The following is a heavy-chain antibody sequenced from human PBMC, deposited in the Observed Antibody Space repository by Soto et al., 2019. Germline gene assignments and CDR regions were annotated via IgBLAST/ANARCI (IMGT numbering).Heavy chain of an antibody. CDR3: ARSSITPRLFMYPFDY. CDR1: GGSITSSSHY. J-gene: IGHJ4*02. V-gene: IGHV4-39*01. Sequence: LSLTCTVSGGSITSSSHYWGWIRQPPGKGLECIGNIYYDGNTYYNPSLKSRVTISLDTSKNEFSLRLNSVTAADTAVYYCARSSITPRLFMYPFDYWGQGTLVTVSS. D-gene: IGHD6-6*01. CDR2: IYYDGNT.